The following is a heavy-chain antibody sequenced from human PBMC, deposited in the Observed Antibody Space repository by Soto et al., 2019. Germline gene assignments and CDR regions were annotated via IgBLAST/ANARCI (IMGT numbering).Heavy chain of an antibody. Sequence: ASVKFSCNASGYTFTSYAMDWVRQAPGQGLEWMGWINTNTGNPTYAQGFTGRFVFSLDTSVSTAYLQICSLKAEDTAVYFCVRGGPESSGISADDAFGIWGQGTVVTVSS. V-gene: IGHV7-4-1*01. D-gene: IGHD6-19*01. CDR2: INTNTGNP. J-gene: IGHJ3*02. CDR3: VRGGPESSGISADDAFGI. CDR1: GYTFTSYA.